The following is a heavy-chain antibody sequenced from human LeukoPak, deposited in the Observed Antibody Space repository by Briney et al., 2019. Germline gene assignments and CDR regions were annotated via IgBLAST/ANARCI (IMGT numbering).Heavy chain of an antibody. CDR2: IIPIFGTA. CDR3: ASLTNGYGGYVDY. V-gene: IGHV1-69*05. J-gene: IGHJ4*02. Sequence: SVKVSCKASGGTFSSYAISWVRQAPGQGLEWMGGIIPIFGTANYAQKFQGRVTVTTDESTSTAYMELSSLRSEDTAVYYCASLTNGYGGYVDYWGQGTLVTVSS. D-gene: IGHD1-26*01. CDR1: GGTFSSYA.